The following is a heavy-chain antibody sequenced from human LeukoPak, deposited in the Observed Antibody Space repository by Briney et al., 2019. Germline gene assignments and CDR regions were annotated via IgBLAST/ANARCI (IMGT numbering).Heavy chain of an antibody. CDR3: AKGPYYYDSSGYPTN. CDR1: GFTFSDYW. Sequence: GGSLRLSCAASGFTFSDYWMHWVRQAPGKGLVWVSRIKSDGSSRNYADSVKGRVTISRDNAKNTLYLQMNSLRAEDTAVYYCAKGPYYYDSSGYPTNWGQGTLVTVSS. D-gene: IGHD3-22*01. CDR2: IKSDGSSR. J-gene: IGHJ4*02. V-gene: IGHV3-74*01.